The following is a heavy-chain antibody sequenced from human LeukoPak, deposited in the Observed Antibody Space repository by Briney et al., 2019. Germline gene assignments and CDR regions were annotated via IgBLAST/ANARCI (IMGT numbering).Heavy chain of an antibody. D-gene: IGHD4-17*01. V-gene: IGHV1-46*01. CDR3: AKIMTTVTTSDY. CDR2: INPSGGST. CDR1: GDTFIAYY. J-gene: IGHJ4*02. Sequence: ASVKVSCKASGDTFIAYYMHWVRQAPGQGLEWMGIINPSGGSTTYAQKFQGRVTMTRDMSTSTVYMELSSLRSEDTAVYYCAKIMTTVTTSDYWGQGTLVTVSS.